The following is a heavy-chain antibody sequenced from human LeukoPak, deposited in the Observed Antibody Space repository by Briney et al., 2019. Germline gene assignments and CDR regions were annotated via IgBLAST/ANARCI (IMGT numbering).Heavy chain of an antibody. CDR2: INSDGSST. CDR1: GFSFSSYW. V-gene: IGHV3-74*01. D-gene: IGHD1-26*01. J-gene: IGHJ6*03. CDR3: ARNQGGALYYYYYYYMDV. Sequence: GGSLRLSCAASGFSFSSYWMHWVRQAPGKGLVWVSRINSDGSSTSYADSVKGRFTISRDNAKNTLYLQMNSLRAEDTAVYYCARNQGGALYYYYYYYMDVWGKGTTVTVSS.